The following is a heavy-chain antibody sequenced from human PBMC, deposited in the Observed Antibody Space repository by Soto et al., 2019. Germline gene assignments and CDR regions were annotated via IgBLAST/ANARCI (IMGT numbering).Heavy chain of an antibody. D-gene: IGHD2-15*01. Sequence: EVQLVESGGGLVQPGGSLRLSCAASGFTVSSNYMSWVRQAPGKGLEWVSVIYSGGSTYYADSVKGRFTISRDNSKNTMYLQMNSRRGEDTAVYYCASRIYCSGGSCYSDDYYYMDVWGKGTTVTVSS. CDR2: IYSGGST. CDR3: ASRIYCSGGSCYSDDYYYMDV. CDR1: GFTVSSNY. J-gene: IGHJ6*03. V-gene: IGHV3-66*01.